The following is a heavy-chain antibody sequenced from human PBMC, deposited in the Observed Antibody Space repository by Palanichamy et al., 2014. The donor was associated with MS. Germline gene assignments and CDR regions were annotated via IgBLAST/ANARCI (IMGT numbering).Heavy chain of an antibody. J-gene: IGHJ4*02. CDR2: TYYRSKWYN. V-gene: IGHV6-1*01. Sequence: QSPSRGLEWLGRTYYRSKWYNDYAASVKSRITINADTSKNQFSLQLNSVTPEDTAVYYCTKMHIVVLPVVASHTWGQGTKVTVSS. D-gene: IGHD2-2*01. CDR3: TKMHIVVLPVVASHT.